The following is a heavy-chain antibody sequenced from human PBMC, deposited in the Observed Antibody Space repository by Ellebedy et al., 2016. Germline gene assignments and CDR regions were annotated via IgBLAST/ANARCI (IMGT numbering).Heavy chain of an antibody. V-gene: IGHV1-18*01. D-gene: IGHD4-17*01. Sequence: ASVKVSCXAAGYNFINYGISWVRQAPGQGLEWMGWISAHNGNTKYAQNFQGRVTMTTDTSTSTAYMELRSLRSDDTAVYYCARVQYYGDYVSDPWGQGTLVTVSS. CDR3: ARVQYYGDYVSDP. CDR1: GYNFINYG. J-gene: IGHJ5*02. CDR2: ISAHNGNT.